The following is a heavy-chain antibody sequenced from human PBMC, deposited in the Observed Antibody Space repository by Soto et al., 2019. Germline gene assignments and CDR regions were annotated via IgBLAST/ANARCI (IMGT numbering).Heavy chain of an antibody. V-gene: IGHV1-8*01. CDR1: GYTFTSYD. Sequence: ASVKVSCKASGYTFTSYDINWVRQATGQGLEWMGWMNPNSGNTGYAQKFQGRVTMTRNTSISTAYMELSSLRSEDTAVYYCSREAHTTPGAGYYYYGMDVWGQGTTVTVSS. J-gene: IGHJ6*02. CDR3: SREAHTTPGAGYYYYGMDV. D-gene: IGHD1-1*01. CDR2: MNPNSGNT.